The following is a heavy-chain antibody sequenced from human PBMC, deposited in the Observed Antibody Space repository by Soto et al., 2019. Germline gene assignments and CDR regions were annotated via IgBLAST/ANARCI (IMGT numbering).Heavy chain of an antibody. D-gene: IGHD4-17*01. CDR1: GGTFSSYA. J-gene: IGHJ4*02. CDR3: AKERATTTAFDY. V-gene: IGHV1-69*13. Sequence: GVSVKVSCKAYGGTFSSYAISWVRQAPGQGLEWMGGIIPIFGTANYAQKFQGRVTITADESTSTAYMELSSLRSEDTAVYYCAKERATTTAFDYWGQGALVTVSS. CDR2: IIPIFGTA.